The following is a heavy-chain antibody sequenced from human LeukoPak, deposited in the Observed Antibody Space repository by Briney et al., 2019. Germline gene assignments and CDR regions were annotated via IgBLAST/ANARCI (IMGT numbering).Heavy chain of an antibody. J-gene: IGHJ4*02. Sequence: SETLSLTCTVSGGSTSSSSYYWGWIRQPPGKGLEWIGSIDYSGNTPYNPSLKSRVTISVDTSKNLISLKVSSVTAADTAVYYCARLDPLGFNFWGQGTLVTVSS. V-gene: IGHV4-39*01. CDR3: ARLDPLGFNF. CDR1: GGSTSSSSYY. CDR2: IDYSGNT.